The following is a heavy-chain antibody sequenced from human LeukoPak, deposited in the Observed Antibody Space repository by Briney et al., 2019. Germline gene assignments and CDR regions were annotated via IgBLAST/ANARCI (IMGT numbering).Heavy chain of an antibody. J-gene: IGHJ4*02. Sequence: MPSETLSLTCTVSGGSISSSSYYWGWIRQPPGKGLEWIGSTYYSGSTYYNPSLKSRVTISVDTSKNQFSLKLSSVTAADTAVYYCASYYGSGSERNFDYWGQGTLVTVSS. CDR3: ASYYGSGSERNFDY. CDR2: TYYSGST. V-gene: IGHV4-39*01. D-gene: IGHD3-10*01. CDR1: GGSISSSSYY.